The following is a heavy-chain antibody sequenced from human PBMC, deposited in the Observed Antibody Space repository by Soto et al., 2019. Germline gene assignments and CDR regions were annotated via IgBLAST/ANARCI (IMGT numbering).Heavy chain of an antibody. J-gene: IGHJ4*02. V-gene: IGHV3-48*03. Sequence: PGGSLRLSCAASGFTFSNHEMNWVRQAPGKGLECISYISSSGNTIFYADSVKGRFTISRDNAKNSLHLQMNSLRVEDTAVYYCARVATGYWGQGTLVTVYS. CDR2: ISSSGNTI. CDR1: GFTFSNHE. CDR3: ARVATGY.